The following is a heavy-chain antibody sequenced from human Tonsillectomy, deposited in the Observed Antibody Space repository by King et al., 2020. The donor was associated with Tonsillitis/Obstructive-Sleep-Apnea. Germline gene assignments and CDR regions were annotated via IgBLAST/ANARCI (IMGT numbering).Heavy chain of an antibody. D-gene: IGHD6-13*01. CDR3: VRDGAAAWFYFGY. V-gene: IGHV1-18*01. CDR1: GYTFISYG. J-gene: IGHJ4*02. CDR2: ISPQNGNT. Sequence: QVQLVESGAEVKKPGASVKVSCKASGYTFISYGIFWVRQAPGQGLEWMGWISPQNGNTMSVQKFQGRVTMTTDTSTSTAYLELRSLRSDDTAVYYCVRDGAAAWFYFGYWGQGTLVTVSS.